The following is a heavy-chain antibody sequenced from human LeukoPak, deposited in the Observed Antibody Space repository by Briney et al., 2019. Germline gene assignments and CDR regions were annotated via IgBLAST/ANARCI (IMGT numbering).Heavy chain of an antibody. J-gene: IGHJ4*02. CDR1: GFTFSSYS. D-gene: IGHD3-9*01. CDR2: ISSSSSYI. Sequence: SGGSLRLSCAASGFTFSSYSMNWVRQAPGKGLEWVSSISSSSSYIYYADSVKGRFTISRDNAKNSLYLQMNSLRAEDTAVYYCARGSPHTYYDILTGYPEYYFDYWGQGTLVTVSS. CDR3: ARGSPHTYYDILTGYPEYYFDY. V-gene: IGHV3-21*01.